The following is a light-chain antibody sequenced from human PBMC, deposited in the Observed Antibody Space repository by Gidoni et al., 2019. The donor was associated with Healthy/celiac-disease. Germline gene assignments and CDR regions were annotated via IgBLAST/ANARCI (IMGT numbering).Light chain of an antibody. CDR3: MQALQFP. V-gene: IGKV2-28*01. J-gene: IGKJ5*01. CDR2: LGS. CDR1: QSLLHSNGYNY. Sequence: DIVMTQSPLSLPVTPGEPASISCRSSQSLLHSNGYNYLDWYLQKPGQSPQLLIYLGSNRASGVPDRFSGSGSGTDFTLKISRVEAEDVGVYYCMQALQFPFXQXTRLEIK.